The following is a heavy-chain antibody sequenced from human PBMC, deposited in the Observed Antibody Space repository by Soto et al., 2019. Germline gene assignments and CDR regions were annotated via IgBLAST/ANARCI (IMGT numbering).Heavy chain of an antibody. CDR2: ISASGTQT. D-gene: IGHD3-3*01. V-gene: IGHV3-23*01. J-gene: IGHJ6*03. CDR3: AKGGGSGYFAYHYIDV. Sequence: EVQLLDSGGGLGQSGGSLRLSCAASGFSFYTYAMTWVRQAPGKGLEWVSSISASGTQTYYADSVKGRFTISRDNSRNTVYRQMNSLRVEDTAVYYCAKGGGSGYFAYHYIDVWGKGTTVTVSS. CDR1: GFSFYTYA.